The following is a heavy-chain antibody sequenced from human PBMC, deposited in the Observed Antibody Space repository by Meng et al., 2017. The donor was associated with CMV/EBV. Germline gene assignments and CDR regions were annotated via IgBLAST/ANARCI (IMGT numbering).Heavy chain of an antibody. Sequence: HLQGSGPGLVKPSETLSLTCTVSGGSISSSSYYWGWIRQPPGKGLEWIGSIYYSGSTYYNPSLKSRVTISVDTSKNQFSLKLSSVTAADTAVYYCASIVGAQDYWGQGTLVTVSS. CDR3: ASIVGAQDY. J-gene: IGHJ4*02. CDR2: IYYSGST. CDR1: GGSISSSSYY. V-gene: IGHV4-39*07. D-gene: IGHD1-26*01.